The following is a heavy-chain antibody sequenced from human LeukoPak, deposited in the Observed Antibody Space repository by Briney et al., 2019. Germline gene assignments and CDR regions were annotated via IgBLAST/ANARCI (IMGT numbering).Heavy chain of an antibody. J-gene: IGHJ4*02. CDR1: GFTITSYN. CDR3: ASDDYYGSGSYRW. D-gene: IGHD3-10*01. Sequence: GGSLRLSCVASGFTITSYNMNWVRQAPGKGLEWVSSITSGSDYIYYADSVKGRFTISRDNAKNSLYLQMNSLRAEDTAVYYCASDDYYGSGSYRWWGQGTLATVSS. CDR2: ITSGSDYI. V-gene: IGHV3-21*01.